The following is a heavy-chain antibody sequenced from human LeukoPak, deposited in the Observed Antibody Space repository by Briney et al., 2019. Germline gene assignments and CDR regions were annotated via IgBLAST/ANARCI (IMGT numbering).Heavy chain of an antibody. CDR1: GFTFSSYW. D-gene: IGHD3-10*01. CDR3: ARTAIIIRGVIAYYFDY. V-gene: IGHV3-21*01. CDR2: ISSSSSYI. J-gene: IGHJ4*02. Sequence: GGSLRLSCAASGFTFSSYWMSWVRQAPGKGLEWVSSISSSSSYIYYADSVKGRFTISRDNAKNSLYLQMNSLRAEDTAVYYCARTAIIIRGVIAYYFDYWGQGTLVTVSS.